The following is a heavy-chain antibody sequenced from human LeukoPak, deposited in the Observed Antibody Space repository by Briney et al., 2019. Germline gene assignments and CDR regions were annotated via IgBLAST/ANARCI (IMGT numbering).Heavy chain of an antibody. Sequence: GGSLRLSCAASGFTFSSYVMNWVRQAPGKGLEWVSAISGSGVSTSYADSVKGRFTISRDNGKNSLYLQMNSLGAEDTAFYYCARDRGDYYDNSGYYPDAFDIWGHGTMVTVSS. CDR3: ARDRGDYYDNSGYYPDAFDI. J-gene: IGHJ3*02. CDR1: GFTFSSYV. D-gene: IGHD3-22*01. V-gene: IGHV3-23*01. CDR2: ISGSGVST.